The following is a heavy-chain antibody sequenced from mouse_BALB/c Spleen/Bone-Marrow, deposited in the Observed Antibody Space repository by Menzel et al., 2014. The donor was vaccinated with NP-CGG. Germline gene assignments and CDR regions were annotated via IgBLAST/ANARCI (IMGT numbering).Heavy chain of an antibody. Sequence: QVQLKQSGAELVKPGASVKLSCKASGYTFTSYYIYWVKQRPGRGLEWIGGINPSNGGTNFNEKFKSKATLTVDKSSSTAYMQLSSLTSEDSAVYYCSRGDGYYGYVMDYWGQGTSVTASS. D-gene: IGHD2-3*01. CDR3: SRGDGYYGYVMDY. CDR1: GYTFTSYY. V-gene: IGHV1S81*02. J-gene: IGHJ4*01. CDR2: INPSNGGT.